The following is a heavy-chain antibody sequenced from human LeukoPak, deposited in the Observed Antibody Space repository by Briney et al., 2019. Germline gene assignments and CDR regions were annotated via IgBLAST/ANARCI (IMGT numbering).Heavy chain of an antibody. CDR1: GSSISSYY. J-gene: IGHJ4*02. CDR2: IYTSGST. CDR3: AGGGSYFSFDY. V-gene: IGHV4-4*07. Sequence: SETLSLTCTVSGSSISSYYWSWITQPAGKGLEWIGRIYTSGSTNYNPSLKSRVTMSVDTSKNQFSLKLSSVTAADADVYHCAGGGSYFSFDYWGQGTLVTVSS. D-gene: IGHD1-26*01.